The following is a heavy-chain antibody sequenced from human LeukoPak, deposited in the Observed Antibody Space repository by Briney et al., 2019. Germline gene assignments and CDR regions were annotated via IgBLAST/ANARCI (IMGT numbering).Heavy chain of an antibody. CDR1: GGSISNYY. CDR3: ASGGNSGSYNLL. D-gene: IGHD3-10*01. CDR2: IYSSGTT. V-gene: IGHV4-4*07. J-gene: IGHJ4*02. Sequence: SETLSLTCTVSGGSISNYYWHWVRQPAGKGLEWIGHIYSSGTTNYNPSLKSRVTMSVDTSENQFSLNLSSVTAADTAVYYCASGGNSGSYNLLWGQGTLVTVSS.